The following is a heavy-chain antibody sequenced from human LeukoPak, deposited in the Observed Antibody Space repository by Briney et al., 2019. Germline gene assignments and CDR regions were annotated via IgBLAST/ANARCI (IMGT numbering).Heavy chain of an antibody. CDR2: IIPILGIA. D-gene: IGHD3-3*01. CDR1: GGTFSSYA. Sequence: SVKVSCKASGGTFSSYAISWVRQAPGQGLEWMGRIIPILGIANYAQKFQGRVTITADKSTSTGYMELSSLRSEDTAVYYCARDRITIFGVVIIPVAPFDYWGQGTLVTVSS. V-gene: IGHV1-69*04. J-gene: IGHJ4*02. CDR3: ARDRITIFGVVIIPVAPFDY.